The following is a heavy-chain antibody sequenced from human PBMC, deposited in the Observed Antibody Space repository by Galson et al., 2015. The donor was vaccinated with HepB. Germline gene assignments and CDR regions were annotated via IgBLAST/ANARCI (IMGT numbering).Heavy chain of an antibody. CDR2: INPNSGGT. J-gene: IGHJ4*02. CDR3: ACPQWLDHTTYDS. V-gene: IGHV1-2*06. Sequence: SVKVSCKASGYTFTGYYMHWVRQAPGQGLEWMGRINPNSGGTNYAQKFQGRVTRTRDTSISTAYMKLSRLRSDDTAVYYCACPQWLDHTTYDSWGQGTLVTVSP. D-gene: IGHD6-19*01. CDR1: GYTFTGYY.